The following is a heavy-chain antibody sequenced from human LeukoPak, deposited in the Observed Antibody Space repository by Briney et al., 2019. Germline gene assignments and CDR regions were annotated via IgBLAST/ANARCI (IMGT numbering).Heavy chain of an antibody. Sequence: PSETLSLTCTVSGGSISTYYWIWIRQPPGKGLEWIGYIYYSGTANYNPSLTSRVTISVDTSKNQFSLRQSSVTAADTAVYYCAKDSGGVAFDIWGQGTMVTVSS. CDR2: IYYSGTA. V-gene: IGHV4-59*01. CDR1: GGSISTYY. CDR3: AKDSGGVAFDI. D-gene: IGHD1-26*01. J-gene: IGHJ3*02.